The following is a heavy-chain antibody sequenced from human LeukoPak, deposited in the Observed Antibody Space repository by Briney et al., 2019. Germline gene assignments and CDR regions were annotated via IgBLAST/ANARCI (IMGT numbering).Heavy chain of an antibody. D-gene: IGHD3-9*01. CDR3: AKGAGSILRYFDWLLLN. CDR1: GFTFSSYA. V-gene: IGHV3-23*01. Sequence: GGSLRLSCAASGFTFSSYAMSWVRQAPGKGLEWVSAISGSGGSTYYADSVKGRFTISRDNSKNTLYLQMNSLRAEDRAVYYCAKGAGSILRYFDWLLLNWGQGTLVTVSS. CDR2: ISGSGGST. J-gene: IGHJ4*02.